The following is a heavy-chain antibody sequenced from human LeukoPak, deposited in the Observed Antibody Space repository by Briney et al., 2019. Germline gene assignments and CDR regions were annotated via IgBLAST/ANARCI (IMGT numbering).Heavy chain of an antibody. Sequence: SETLSLTCTVSGGPISSYYWSWIRQPPGKGLEWIGYIYYSGSTNYNPSLKSRVTISVDTSKNQFSLKLSSVTAADTAVYYCARIRNWGTYYFDYWGQGTLVTVSS. CDR3: ARIRNWGTYYFDY. J-gene: IGHJ4*02. V-gene: IGHV4-59*01. D-gene: IGHD7-27*01. CDR1: GGPISSYY. CDR2: IYYSGST.